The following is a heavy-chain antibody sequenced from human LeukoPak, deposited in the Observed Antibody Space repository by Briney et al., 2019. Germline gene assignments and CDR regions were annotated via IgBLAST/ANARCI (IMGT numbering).Heavy chain of an antibody. CDR3: AKDQRWESPHYLDS. J-gene: IGHJ4*02. Sequence: GRSLRLSCAASGFIFSNYGMHWVRQAPGKGLEWVAVIWYDGSNKYYADSVRGRFTISRDNSKNTLYVQMNSLRDEDTAVYYCAKDQRWESPHYLDSWGQGTLVTVSS. CDR2: IWYDGSNK. D-gene: IGHD1-26*01. CDR1: GFIFSNYG. V-gene: IGHV3-33*06.